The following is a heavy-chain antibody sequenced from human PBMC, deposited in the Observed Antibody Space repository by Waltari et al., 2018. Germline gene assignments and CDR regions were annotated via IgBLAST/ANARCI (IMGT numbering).Heavy chain of an antibody. D-gene: IGHD1-7*01. V-gene: IGHV3-7*01. Sequence: EVQLVESGGRFVRPGGSLRLSCAASGFNFSIFWMTWVRQAPGKGLEWVANIKHDGSERYYANSLKGRFTISRDNTRNSLFLQLSGLRDDDTAVYYCARRGLELDYWGQGTLLTVSS. CDR1: GFNFSIFW. CDR2: IKHDGSER. J-gene: IGHJ4*02. CDR3: ARRGLELDY.